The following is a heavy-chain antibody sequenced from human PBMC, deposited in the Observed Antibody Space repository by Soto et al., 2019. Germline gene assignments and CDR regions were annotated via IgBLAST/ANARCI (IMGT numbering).Heavy chain of an antibody. J-gene: IGHJ5*02. Sequence: GASVKVSCKASGGTFSSYTISWVRQAPGQGLEWMGRIIPILGIANYAQKFQGRVTITADKSTSTAYMELSSLRSEDTAVYYCARDLGYCSGGSCYNWFDPWGQGTLVTVSS. CDR3: ARDLGYCSGGSCYNWFDP. D-gene: IGHD2-15*01. CDR2: IIPILGIA. V-gene: IGHV1-69*04. CDR1: GGTFSSYT.